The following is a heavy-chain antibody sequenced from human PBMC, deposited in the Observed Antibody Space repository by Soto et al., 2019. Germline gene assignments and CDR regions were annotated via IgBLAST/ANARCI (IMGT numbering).Heavy chain of an antibody. CDR1: GFTVSSNY. D-gene: IGHD3-10*01. CDR2: IYSGGST. Sequence: PGGSLRLSCAASGFTVSSNYMSWVRQAPGKGLEWVSVIYSGGSTYYADSVKGRFTISRDNSKNTLYLQMNSLGAEDTAVYYCARVELWTSYGMDVWGQGTTVTVSS. J-gene: IGHJ6*02. V-gene: IGHV3-53*01. CDR3: ARVELWTSYGMDV.